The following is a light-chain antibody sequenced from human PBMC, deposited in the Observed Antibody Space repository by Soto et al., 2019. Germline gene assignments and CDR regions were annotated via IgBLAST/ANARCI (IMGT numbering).Light chain of an antibody. CDR1: SSDVGGYNY. Sequence: ASRVDGDGIPIFCTGTSSDVGGYNYVSWYQQYPGRAPKLMIYEVTKRPSGVPDRFSGSKSGNTASLTVSGLQAEDEADYYCSAYAASNNFYFVFGGGTQMTVL. V-gene: IGLV2-8*02. CDR2: EVT. CDR3: SAYAASNNFYFV. J-gene: IGLJ3*02.